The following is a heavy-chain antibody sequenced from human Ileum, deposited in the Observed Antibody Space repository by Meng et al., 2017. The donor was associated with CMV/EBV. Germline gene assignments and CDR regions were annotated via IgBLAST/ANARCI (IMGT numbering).Heavy chain of an antibody. CDR3: SRHLIAYCTSTSCPSGMDV. CDR1: GGSISSYY. J-gene: IGHJ6*02. D-gene: IGHD2-2*01. V-gene: IGHV4-59*01. CDR2: ISNSWST. Sequence: GSLRLSCTVSGGSISSYYWSWIRLPPVRGLEWFGYISNSWSTNYHPSLKSRGTISVDTSKNQLSLKLSLVTAADTAVYSCSRHLIAYCTSTSCPSGMDVWGQGTTVTVSS.